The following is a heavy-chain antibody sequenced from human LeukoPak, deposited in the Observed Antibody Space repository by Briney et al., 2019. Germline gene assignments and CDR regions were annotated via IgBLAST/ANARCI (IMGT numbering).Heavy chain of an antibody. Sequence: PGGSLRLSCAASGFTFSNAWMSWVRQAPGKGLEWVSAISGSGGSTYYADSVKGRFTISRDNSKNTLYLQMNSLRAEDTAVYYCAKDSRLSYFDYWGQGTLVTVSS. CDR3: AKDSRLSYFDY. CDR2: ISGSGGST. CDR1: GFTFSNAW. V-gene: IGHV3-23*01. J-gene: IGHJ4*02. D-gene: IGHD3-16*01.